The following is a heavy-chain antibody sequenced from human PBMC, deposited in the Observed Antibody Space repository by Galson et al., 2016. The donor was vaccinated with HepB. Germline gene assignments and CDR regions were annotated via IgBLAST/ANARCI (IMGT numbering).Heavy chain of an antibody. CDR2: IRTSSSTI. CDR3: ARRSLQLWSYIGGYVDK. J-gene: IGHJ4*02. Sequence: SLRLSCAASGFTFSTHSMSWVRQAPGKGLEWVSFIRTSSSTIYPTASVRGRFTISRANTKNSLYLHMNSLRAEATAVYCCARRSLQLWSYIGGYVDKWGQGALVTVAS. CDR1: GFTFSTHS. D-gene: IGHD5-18*01. V-gene: IGHV3-48*04.